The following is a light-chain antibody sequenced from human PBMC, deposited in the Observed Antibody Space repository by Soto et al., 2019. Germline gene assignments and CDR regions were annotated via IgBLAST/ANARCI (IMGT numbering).Light chain of an antibody. CDR1: SSDVGGYNY. J-gene: IGLJ1*01. CDR2: EVC. V-gene: IGLV2-14*01. Sequence: QSALTQPASVSGSPGQSITISCTGTSSDVGGYNYVSWYQQHPGKAPKLMIYEVCNRPSGVSNRFSGSKSGNTASLTISGLQAEDEAYYYCCSYAGSSYYVFGSGTKLTVL. CDR3: CSYAGSSYYV.